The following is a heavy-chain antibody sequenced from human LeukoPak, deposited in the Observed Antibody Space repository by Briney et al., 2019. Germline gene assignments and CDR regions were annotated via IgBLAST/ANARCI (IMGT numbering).Heavy chain of an antibody. Sequence: SETLSLTCAVYGGSFCGYYWSWIRQPPGKGLEWIGEINHSGSTNYNPSLKSRVTISVDTSKNQFSLKLSSVNAADTAVYYCARARVTMVRGAANWFDPWGQGTLVTVSS. CDR3: ARARVTMVRGAANWFDP. CDR1: GGSFCGYY. D-gene: IGHD3-10*01. CDR2: INHSGST. J-gene: IGHJ5*02. V-gene: IGHV4-34*01.